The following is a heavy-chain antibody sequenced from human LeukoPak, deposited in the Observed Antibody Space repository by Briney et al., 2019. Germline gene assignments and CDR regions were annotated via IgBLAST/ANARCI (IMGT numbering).Heavy chain of an antibody. CDR1: GYSISSGYY. CDR3: ARAREPLVYTYYFDY. J-gene: IGHJ4*02. Sequence: SETLSLTCTVSGYSISSGYYWGWIRQPPGKGLEWIGRIYHSGSTSYNPSLKSRVTISVDTSKNQFSLRVSSVTAADTAIYYCARAREPLVYTYYFDYWGQGSLVTVSS. CDR2: IYHSGST. V-gene: IGHV4-38-2*02. D-gene: IGHD6-13*01.